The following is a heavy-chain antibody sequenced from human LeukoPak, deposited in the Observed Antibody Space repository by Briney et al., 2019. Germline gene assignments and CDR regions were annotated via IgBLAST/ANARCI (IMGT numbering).Heavy chain of an antibody. J-gene: IGHJ4*02. CDR3: ARGGYNWNYLYYFDY. D-gene: IGHD1-7*01. CDR1: GYTFTSYG. V-gene: IGHV1-18*01. CDR2: ISAYNGNT. Sequence: ALVKVSCKASGYTFTSYGISWVRQAPGQGLEWMGWISAYNGNTNYAQKLQGRVTMTTDTSTSTAYMELRSLRSDDTAVYYCARGGYNWNYLYYFDYWGQGTLVTVSS.